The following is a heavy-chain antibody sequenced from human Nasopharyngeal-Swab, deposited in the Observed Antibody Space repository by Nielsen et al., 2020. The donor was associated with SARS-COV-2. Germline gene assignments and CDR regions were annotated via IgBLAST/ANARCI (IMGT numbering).Heavy chain of an antibody. CDR1: GFIFSSYG. CDR2: ISYDGINK. J-gene: IGHJ3*02. CDR3: ASLTTLWAFDI. V-gene: IGHV3-30*03. D-gene: IGHD4-17*01. Sequence: GGSLRLSCAASGFIFSSYGMHWVRQAPGKGLEWVAVISYDGINKYNADSVKGRFTISRDNSKDTLYLQMNSLRAEDTGIYYCASLTTLWAFDIWGQGTVVTVSS.